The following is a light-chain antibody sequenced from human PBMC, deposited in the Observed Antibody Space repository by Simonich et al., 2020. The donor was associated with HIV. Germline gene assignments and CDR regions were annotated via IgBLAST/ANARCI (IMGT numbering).Light chain of an antibody. CDR1: AFPKQY. Sequence: SYELTQPPSLSVSPGQTARITCSGDAFPKQYAYWYQQKPGQAPVLVMYKDNERPSGIPERFSGSSSGTTVTLTISGVQAEDEADYYCQSADSSGSYVFGTGTKVTVL. V-gene: IGLV3-25*03. CDR2: KDN. J-gene: IGLJ1*01. CDR3: QSADSSGSYV.